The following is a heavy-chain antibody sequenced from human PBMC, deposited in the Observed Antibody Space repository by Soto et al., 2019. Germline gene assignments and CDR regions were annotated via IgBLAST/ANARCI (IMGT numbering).Heavy chain of an antibody. J-gene: IGHJ4*02. CDR1: GFTFSNAW. Sequence: EVQLVESGGGLAQPGESLRLSCTASGFTFSNAWMSWVRQAPGKGLEWVGRIKSKTDGGTTDYAAPVKGRFTISRDDSKNTLYLQMNSLKTEDTAVYYCTTVASWDRFSSYFDYWGQGTLVTVSS. CDR3: TTVASWDRFSSYFDY. CDR2: IKSKTDGGTT. D-gene: IGHD1-26*01. V-gene: IGHV3-15*01.